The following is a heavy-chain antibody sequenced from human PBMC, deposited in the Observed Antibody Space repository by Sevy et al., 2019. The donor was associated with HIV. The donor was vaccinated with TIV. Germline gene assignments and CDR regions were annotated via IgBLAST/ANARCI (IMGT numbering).Heavy chain of an antibody. J-gene: IGHJ4*02. CDR2: IKSKKDGGAT. Sequence: GGSLRLSCSASGFPFNKEWMSWVRQAPGKGLEWVGRIKSKKDGGATDYAAPTNGSFTISRDESKNTLYLQMNSMKIDCTGLYYCSSQGERYWGLGPLVTVSS. V-gene: IGHV3-15*01. CDR1: GFPFNKEW. D-gene: IGHD3-16*01. CDR3: SSQGERY.